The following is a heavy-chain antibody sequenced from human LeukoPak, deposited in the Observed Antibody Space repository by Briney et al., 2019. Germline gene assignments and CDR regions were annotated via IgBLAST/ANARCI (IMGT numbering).Heavy chain of an antibody. V-gene: IGHV3-30*02. CDR2: IRYDGSTK. Sequence: GGSLRLSCAASGFTFNSYGMHWVRQAPGKGLEWVAFIRYDGSTKYYADSVKGRFTISRDNSKNTLFLQMNSLRAEDTAVYYCASDSGSNWFGYWGQGTLVTVSS. CDR3: ASDSGSNWFGY. D-gene: IGHD6-13*01. CDR1: GFTFNSYG. J-gene: IGHJ5*01.